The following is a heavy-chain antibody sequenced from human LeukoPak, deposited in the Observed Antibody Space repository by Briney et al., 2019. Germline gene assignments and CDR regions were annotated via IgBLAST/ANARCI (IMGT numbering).Heavy chain of an antibody. CDR2: ISPSGDIT. Sequence: GGTLRLSCAASGFTFSNHGMNWVRQAPGKGLEWVSGISPSGDITYYADSVKGRFTISRDNSKNTLYLQMNSLRAEDTAVYYCAKAPRHRGISMVRGVREDHYMDVWGKGTTVTISS. D-gene: IGHD3-10*01. V-gene: IGHV3-23*01. CDR3: AKAPRHRGISMVRGVREDHYMDV. CDR1: GFTFSNHG. J-gene: IGHJ6*03.